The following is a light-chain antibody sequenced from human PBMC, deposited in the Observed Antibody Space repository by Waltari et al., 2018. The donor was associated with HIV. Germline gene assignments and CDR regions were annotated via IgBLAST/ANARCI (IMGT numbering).Light chain of an antibody. CDR3: CSYAGTVV. CDR1: SSDVGSYNL. Sequence: QSALTQPASVSGSPGQSITISCTGTSSDVGSYNLVSCYQQHPRKAPKLMIYEVSKRPSGVSNRFSGSKSGNTASLTISGLQAEDEADYYCCSYAGTVVFGGGTKLTVL. V-gene: IGLV2-23*02. J-gene: IGLJ2*01. CDR2: EVS.